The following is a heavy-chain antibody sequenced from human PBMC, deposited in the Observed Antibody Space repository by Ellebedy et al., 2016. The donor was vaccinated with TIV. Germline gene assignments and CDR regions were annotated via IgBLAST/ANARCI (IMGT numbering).Heavy chain of an antibody. J-gene: IGHJ4*02. V-gene: IGHV3-53*01. D-gene: IGHD4-17*01. CDR3: AKFVDGDYEDY. Sequence: PGGSLRLSCAASGFTVSSNYMSWVRQVPGKGLEWVSVIYSGSDTYNADSVKGRFTISRDNFNITLYLQMNSLRAEDTSVYYCAKFVDGDYEDYWGQGALVTVSS. CDR2: IYSGSDT. CDR1: GFTVSSNY.